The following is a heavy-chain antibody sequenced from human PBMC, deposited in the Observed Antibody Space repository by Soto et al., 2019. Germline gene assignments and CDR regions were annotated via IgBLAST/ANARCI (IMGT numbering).Heavy chain of an antibody. D-gene: IGHD3-10*01. CDR3: ARGVTLVRGVIHTPYFDY. J-gene: IGHJ4*02. CDR1: GGSISSGGYY. CDR2: IYYSGST. V-gene: IGHV4-31*11. Sequence: SETLSLTCAVSGGSISSGGYYWSWIRQHPGKGLEWIGYIYYSGSTYYNPSLKSRVTISVDTSKNQFSLKLSSVTAADTAVYYCARGVTLVRGVIHTPYFDYWGQGALVTVSS.